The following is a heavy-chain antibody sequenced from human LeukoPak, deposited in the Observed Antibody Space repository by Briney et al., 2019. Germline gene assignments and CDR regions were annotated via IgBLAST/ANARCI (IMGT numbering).Heavy chain of an antibody. CDR1: GFTFSSYA. V-gene: IGHV3-30*14. CDR3: ASSLMTEEVYYYYGMDV. Sequence: GGSLRLSCAASGFTFSSYAMHWVRQAPGKGLEWVAIISYDGSNKYYADSVKGRFTISRDNSKNTLYLQMNSLRAEDTAVYYCASSLMTEEVYYYYGMDVWGQGTTVTVSS. CDR2: ISYDGSNK. J-gene: IGHJ6*02.